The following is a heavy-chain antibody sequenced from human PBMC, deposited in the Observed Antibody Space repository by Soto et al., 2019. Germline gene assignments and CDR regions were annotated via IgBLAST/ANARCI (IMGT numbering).Heavy chain of an antibody. Sequence: PVGSLRLSCAASGFIFSSYDMSWVRQAPGKGLEWVSTILVDGRTFYVDSVKGRFTISRDSSQNTVYLQMNSLTAGDTALYYCAKATATGGGAFDICGQGTMVTVSS. J-gene: IGHJ3*02. CDR2: ILVDGRT. D-gene: IGHD2-8*02. CDR1: GFIFSSYD. CDR3: AKATATGGGAFDI. V-gene: IGHV3-23*01.